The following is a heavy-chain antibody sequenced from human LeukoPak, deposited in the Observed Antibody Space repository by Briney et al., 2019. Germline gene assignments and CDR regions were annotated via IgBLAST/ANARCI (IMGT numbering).Heavy chain of an antibody. CDR3: ARKNPRTNIVGAVPRYWFDP. J-gene: IGHJ5*02. Sequence: SETLSLTCAVYGGSFSGYYWSWIRQPPGKGLEWIGEINHSGSTNYNPSLKSRVIISVDTSKNQFSLKLSSVTAADTAVYYCARKNPRTNIVGAVPRYWFDPWGQGTLVTVSS. CDR2: INHSGST. V-gene: IGHV4-34*01. D-gene: IGHD1-26*01. CDR1: GGSFSGYY.